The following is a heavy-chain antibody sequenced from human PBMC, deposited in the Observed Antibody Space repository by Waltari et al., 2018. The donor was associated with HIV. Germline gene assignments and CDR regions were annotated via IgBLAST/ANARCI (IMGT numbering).Heavy chain of an antibody. CDR3: ARVPYYYDTSAYPDY. CDR1: GYTFTGYY. V-gene: IGHV1-2*02. CDR2: ISPNGGGT. D-gene: IGHD3-22*01. J-gene: IGHJ4*02. Sequence: QVQLVQSGAEVKKPGASVKVSCKASGYTFTGYYMHWVRQAPGQGLEWMGWISPNGGGTNYAQRFQGRVTMTRDTSITTAYMEVSRLRSDDTAVYYCARVPYYYDTSAYPDYWGQGTLVTVSS.